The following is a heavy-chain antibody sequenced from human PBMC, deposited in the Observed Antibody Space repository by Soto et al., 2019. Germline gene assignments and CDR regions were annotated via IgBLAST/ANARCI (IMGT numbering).Heavy chain of an antibody. Sequence: QVQLVQSGAEVKKPGSSVKVSCKASGGTFSSYAISWVRQAPGQGLEWMGGVIPIFGTANYAQKFQGRVTITGDEATRTDYMELSSLGSEDTGGYYCAREQRDCYKSYDAFDIWGQGTMVTVSS. D-gene: IGHD2-21*01. CDR1: GGTFSSYA. CDR2: VIPIFGTA. CDR3: AREQRDCYKSYDAFDI. J-gene: IGHJ3*02. V-gene: IGHV1-69*12.